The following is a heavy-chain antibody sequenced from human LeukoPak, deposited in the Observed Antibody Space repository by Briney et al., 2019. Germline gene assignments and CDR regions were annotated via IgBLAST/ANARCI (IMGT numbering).Heavy chain of an antibody. CDR1: GFTFSRSW. CDR2: IKEDGGEK. V-gene: IGHV3-7*01. Sequence: GGSLRLSRAASGFTFSRSWINWVGQVPGKGREWVANIKEDGGEKYYLDSVKGRFTISRDNAKNSMYLQMNSLRAEDTAVYYCARINTDQYSTSDFWGQGTLVTVSS. D-gene: IGHD2-2*01. J-gene: IGHJ4*02. CDR3: ARINTDQYSTSDF.